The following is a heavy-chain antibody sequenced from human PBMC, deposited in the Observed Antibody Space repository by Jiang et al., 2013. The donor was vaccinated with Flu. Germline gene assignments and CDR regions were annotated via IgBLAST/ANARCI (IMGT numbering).Heavy chain of an antibody. J-gene: IGHJ6*02. CDR2: IFYSGTT. CDR3: AREESIMVRGVNGLDV. V-gene: IGHV4-31*02. D-gene: IGHD3-10*01. Sequence: IFYSGTTYYNPSLQSRVTISVDTSKNQFSLTLSSVTAADTAVYYCAREESIMVRGVNGLDVWGQGTTVTVSS.